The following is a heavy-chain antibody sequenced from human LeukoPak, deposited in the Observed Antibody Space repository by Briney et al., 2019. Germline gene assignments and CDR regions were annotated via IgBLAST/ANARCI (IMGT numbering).Heavy chain of an antibody. Sequence: SETLSLTCTVSGGSISSYYWSWIRQPPGKGLEWIGYIYYSGSTNYNPSLKSRVTISVDTSKNQFSLKLSSVTAADTAVYYCARHNYYSNYGDWFDPWGQETLVTVSS. CDR1: GGSISSYY. D-gene: IGHD4-11*01. V-gene: IGHV4-59*08. J-gene: IGHJ5*02. CDR3: ARHNYYSNYGDWFDP. CDR2: IYYSGST.